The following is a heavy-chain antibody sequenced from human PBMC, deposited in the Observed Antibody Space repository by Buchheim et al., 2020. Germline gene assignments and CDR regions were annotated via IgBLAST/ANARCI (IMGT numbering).Heavy chain of an antibody. Sequence: QVQLQQWGAGLLKPSETLSLTCAVYGGSFSGYYWSWIRQPPGKGLEWIGEINHSGSTNYNPPLKSRVTISVDTSKNQFSLKLSSVTAANTAVYYCARSDRGYSGYESGYYFDYWGQGTL. V-gene: IGHV4-34*01. J-gene: IGHJ4*02. CDR2: INHSGST. CDR3: ARSDRGYSGYESGYYFDY. CDR1: GGSFSGYY. D-gene: IGHD5-12*01.